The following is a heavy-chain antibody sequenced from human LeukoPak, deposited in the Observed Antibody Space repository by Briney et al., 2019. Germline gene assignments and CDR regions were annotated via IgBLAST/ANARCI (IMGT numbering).Heavy chain of an antibody. Sequence: ASVKVSCKASGYTFTSYGISWVRQAPGQGLEWMGWISAYNGNTNYAQKLQGRVTMTTDTSTSTAYMELRSLRSDDTAVYYCARVLTGFGEFKECWFDPWGQGTLVTVSS. CDR3: ARVLTGFGEFKECWFDP. V-gene: IGHV1-18*01. CDR2: ISAYNGNT. J-gene: IGHJ5*02. D-gene: IGHD3-10*01. CDR1: GYTFTSYG.